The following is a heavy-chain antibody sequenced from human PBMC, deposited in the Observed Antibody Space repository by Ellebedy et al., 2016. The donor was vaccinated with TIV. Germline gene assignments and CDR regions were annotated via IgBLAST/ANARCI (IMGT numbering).Heavy chain of an antibody. J-gene: IGHJ5*02. CDR2: THTTGST. Sequence: PSETLSLTCIVSGGSISNYYWNRIRQPAGKGLEWIGRTHTTGSTNYNPSLKSRVTMSVDTSKSQFSLKLNSVTAADTAVYYCAGEDYNILTGYGGWLDPWGQGTLVTISS. CDR1: GGSISNYY. V-gene: IGHV4-4*07. D-gene: IGHD3-9*01. CDR3: AGEDYNILTGYGGWLDP.